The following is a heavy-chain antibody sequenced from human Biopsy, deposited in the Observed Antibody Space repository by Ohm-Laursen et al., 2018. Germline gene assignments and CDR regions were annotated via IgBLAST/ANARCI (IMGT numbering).Heavy chain of an antibody. V-gene: IGHV3-33*01. CDR1: GFTFSVYA. J-gene: IGHJ6*02. CDR2: IWYDGSNE. Sequence: SLRLSCSASGFTFSVYAMHWVRQAPGKGLEWVSIIWYDGSNEYYADSVKGRFTISRYNSKNTVFLQMSSLRAEDTGVYYCARDPIVGSKADGMDVWGQGTTVTVSS. CDR3: ARDPIVGSKADGMDV. D-gene: IGHD1-26*01.